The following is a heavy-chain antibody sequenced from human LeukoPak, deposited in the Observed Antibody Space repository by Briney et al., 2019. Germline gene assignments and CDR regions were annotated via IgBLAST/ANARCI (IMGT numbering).Heavy chain of an antibody. Sequence: SETLSLTCTVSGGSISSYYWSWIRQPPGKGLEWIGYIYYSGSTNYNPSLKSRVTISVDTSKNQFSLKLSSVTAADTAVYYCARVGVAAAGGRLLYYFDYWGQGTLVTVSS. V-gene: IGHV4-59*01. D-gene: IGHD6-13*01. CDR1: GGSISSYY. CDR3: ARVGVAAAGGRLLYYFDY. CDR2: IYYSGST. J-gene: IGHJ4*02.